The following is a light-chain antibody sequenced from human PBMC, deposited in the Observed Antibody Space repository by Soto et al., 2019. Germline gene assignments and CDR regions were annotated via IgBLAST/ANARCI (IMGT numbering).Light chain of an antibody. CDR1: QSVGSN. J-gene: IGKJ1*01. Sequence: EIVLTQSPATLSLSPGERATLSCRASQSVGSNLAWYQQKPGQAPRLLIYDASNRATGIPARFSGSGSGTDFTLTISSLEPEDFAVYYCQQRSNWPRTFGQGTKVEIK. CDR3: QQRSNWPRT. CDR2: DAS. V-gene: IGKV3-11*01.